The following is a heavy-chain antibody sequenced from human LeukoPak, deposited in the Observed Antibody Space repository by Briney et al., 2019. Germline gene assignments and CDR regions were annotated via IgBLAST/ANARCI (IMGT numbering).Heavy chain of an antibody. CDR2: ISAYNDNT. D-gene: IGHD6-19*01. CDR1: GYTFTSYG. V-gene: IGHV1-18*01. Sequence: ASVKVSCKASGYTFTSYGISWVRQAPGQGLEWMGWISAYNDNTNYAQKLQGRVTMTTDTSTSTAYMELRSLRSDDTAVYYCARVRPVAGTRWFDPWGQGTLVTVSS. CDR3: ARVRPVAGTRWFDP. J-gene: IGHJ5*02.